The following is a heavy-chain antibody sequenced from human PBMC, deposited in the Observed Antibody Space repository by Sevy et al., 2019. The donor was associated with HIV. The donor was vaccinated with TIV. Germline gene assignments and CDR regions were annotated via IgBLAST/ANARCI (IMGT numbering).Heavy chain of an antibody. V-gene: IGHV1-69*05. CDR2: IILILGAP. CDR3: ARSNFYSDPSGRRPMKISSIDY. CDR1: GGTLSNYA. D-gene: IGHD3-22*01. J-gene: IGHJ4*02. Sequence: ATVKVSCKASGGTLSNYAVTWVRQAPGQGLEWMGEIILILGAPNLAQKFRDRVTITTDESASTVYMELNSLRYEDTAIYYCARSNFYSDPSGRRPMKISSIDYWGQGTRVTVSS.